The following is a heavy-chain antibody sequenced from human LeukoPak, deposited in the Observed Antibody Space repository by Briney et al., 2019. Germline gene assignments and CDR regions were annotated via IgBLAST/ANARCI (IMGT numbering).Heavy chain of an antibody. CDR2: MNPNSGNT. J-gene: IGHJ5*02. CDR1: GYTFTSYD. V-gene: IGHV1-8*03. Sequence: ASVKVSCKASGYTFTSYDTNWVRQTTGQGLEWMGWMNPNSGNTGYAQKFQGRVTITRNTSISTAYMELSSLRSEDTAVYYCARDNSVGDIAWWFDPWGQGTLVTVSS. CDR3: ARDNSVGDIAWWFDP. D-gene: IGHD3-16*02.